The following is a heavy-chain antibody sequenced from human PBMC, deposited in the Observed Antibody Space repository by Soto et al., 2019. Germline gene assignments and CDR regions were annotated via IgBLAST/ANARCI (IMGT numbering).Heavy chain of an antibody. J-gene: IGHJ3*02. Sequence: LSLTCAIPGDSVSSNRAAWYWVRQSPSRSHAWLGRTYYRSKWKTDYAVSVRGRITINPDTSNNQFSLQLNSVTPGDTGGYYCARGDVIDIWGRGTMVTVSS. CDR1: GDSVSSNRAA. V-gene: IGHV6-1*01. CDR2: TYYRSKWKT. CDR3: ARGDVIDI.